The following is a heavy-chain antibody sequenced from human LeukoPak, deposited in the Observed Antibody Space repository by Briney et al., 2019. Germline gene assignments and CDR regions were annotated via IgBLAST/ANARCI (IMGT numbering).Heavy chain of an antibody. CDR3: AKDIRVWGSYRYPCLDY. Sequence: GGSLRLSCAASGFSFSSYGMHWVRQVPGKGLEWVAVISYDGDNKYYADSVNGRFTISRDNSKNTLSLQMDSLRAEDTAVYYCAKDIRVWGSYRYPCLDYWGQGTLVTVSA. CDR1: GFSFSSYG. CDR2: ISYDGDNK. V-gene: IGHV3-30*06. D-gene: IGHD3-16*02. J-gene: IGHJ4*02.